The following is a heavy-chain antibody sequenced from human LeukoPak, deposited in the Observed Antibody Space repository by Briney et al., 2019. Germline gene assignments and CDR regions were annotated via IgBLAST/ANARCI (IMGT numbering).Heavy chain of an antibody. D-gene: IGHD6-13*01. CDR1: GYTFTSYG. Sequence: ALVKVSCKASGYTFTSYGISWVRQAPGQGLEWMGWISAYNGNTNYAQKLQGRVTMTTDTSTSTAYMELRSLRSDDTAVYYCARDSSIAAAGLPFDYWGQGTLVTVSS. V-gene: IGHV1-18*01. J-gene: IGHJ4*02. CDR2: ISAYNGNT. CDR3: ARDSSIAAAGLPFDY.